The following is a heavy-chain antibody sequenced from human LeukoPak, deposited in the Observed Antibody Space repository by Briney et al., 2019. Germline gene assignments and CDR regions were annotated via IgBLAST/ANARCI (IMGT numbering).Heavy chain of an antibody. CDR1: GGSISSYS. J-gene: IGHJ5*02. D-gene: IGHD6-19*01. Sequence: PSETLSLTCTASGGSISSYSWSWIRQPAGKGLEWIGRIYTSGSTNYNPSPKRRVTMSVDTSKNQFSLKLSSVTAADTAVYYCASSGWYYWFERWGKGTLVTVAS. CDR3: ASSGWYYWFER. CDR2: IYTSGST. V-gene: IGHV4-4*07.